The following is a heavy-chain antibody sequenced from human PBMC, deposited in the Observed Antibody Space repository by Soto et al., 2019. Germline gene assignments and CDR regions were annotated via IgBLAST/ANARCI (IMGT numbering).Heavy chain of an antibody. CDR3: ARHLTYYYGSGSYYYDY. J-gene: IGHJ4*02. V-gene: IGHV4-39*01. CDR1: GGSISSSSYY. D-gene: IGHD3-10*01. CDR2: IYYSGST. Sequence: SETLSLTCTVSGGSISSSSYYWGWIRQPPGKGLEWIGSIYYSGSTYYNPSLKSRVTISVDTSKNQFSLKLSPVTAADTAVYYCARHLTYYYGSGSYYYDYWGQGTLVTVSS.